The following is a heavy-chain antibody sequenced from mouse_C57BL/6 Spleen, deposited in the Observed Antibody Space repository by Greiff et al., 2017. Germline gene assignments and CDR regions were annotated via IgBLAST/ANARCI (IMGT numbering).Heavy chain of an antibody. V-gene: IGHV1-64*01. D-gene: IGHD2-4*01. CDR1: GYTFTSYW. CDR3: GGAKGSIYYDYDEGAMDY. Sequence: QVQLQQPGAELVKPGASVKLSCKASGYTFTSYWMHWVKQRPGQGLEWIGMIHPNSGSTNYNEKFKSKATLTVDKSSSTAYMQLSSLTSEDSAVYYCGGAKGSIYYDYDEGAMDYWGQGTSVTVSS. J-gene: IGHJ4*01. CDR2: IHPNSGST.